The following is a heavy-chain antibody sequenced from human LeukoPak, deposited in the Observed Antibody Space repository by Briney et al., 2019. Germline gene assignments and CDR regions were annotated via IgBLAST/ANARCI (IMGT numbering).Heavy chain of an antibody. D-gene: IGHD5-18*01. CDR2: NYSGGGT. CDR1: GLIVSSNH. J-gene: IGHJ3*02. Sequence: GGSLRLSCAASGLIVSSNHMSWVRQAPGKGLEWVSVNYSGGGTYYADSVKGRFTISRDKSKNTLYLQMNSLRAEDTALFYCAARWGYNGFDIWGQGTMVAVSS. CDR3: AARWGYNGFDI. V-gene: IGHV3-53*01.